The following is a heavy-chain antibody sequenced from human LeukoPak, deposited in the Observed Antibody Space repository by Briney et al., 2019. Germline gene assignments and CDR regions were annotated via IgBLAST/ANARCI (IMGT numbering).Heavy chain of an antibody. Sequence: GASVKVSCKASGYTFTSYYMHWVRQAPGQGLEWMGWINPNSGGTNYAQKFQGRVTMTRDTSISTAYMELSRLRSDDTAVYYCARARNDYGDYEVNFDYWGQGTLVTVSS. CDR3: ARARNDYGDYEVNFDY. CDR1: GYTFTSYY. J-gene: IGHJ4*02. CDR2: INPNSGGT. D-gene: IGHD4-17*01. V-gene: IGHV1-2*02.